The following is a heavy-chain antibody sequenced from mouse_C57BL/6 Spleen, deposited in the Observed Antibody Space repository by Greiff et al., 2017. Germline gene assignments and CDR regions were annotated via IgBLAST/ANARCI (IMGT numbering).Heavy chain of an antibody. D-gene: IGHD3-2*02. CDR2: IYPGGGYT. CDR3: ARWAAQATGDYFDY. CDR1: GYTFTNYW. J-gene: IGHJ2*01. Sequence: QVQLQQSGAELVRPGTSVKMSCKASGYTFTNYWIGWAKQRPGHGLEWIGDIYPGGGYTNYNEKFKGKATLTADKSSSTAYMQFSSLTSEDSAIYYCARWAAQATGDYFDYWGQGTTLTVSA. V-gene: IGHV1-63*01.